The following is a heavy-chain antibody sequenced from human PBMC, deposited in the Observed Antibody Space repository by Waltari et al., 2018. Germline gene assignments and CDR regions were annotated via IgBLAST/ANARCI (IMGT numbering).Heavy chain of an antibody. Sequence: QVQLVQSGAEVKKPGASVKVSCKASGYTFTGYYMHWVRQAPGQGLEWMGWINPNSGGTNYAQKFQGRVTMTRDTSISTAYMELSRLRSDDTAVYYCARVLYYYGSGSYYYFDYWGQGTLVTVSS. CDR1: GYTFTGYY. J-gene: IGHJ4*02. V-gene: IGHV1-2*02. CDR3: ARVLYYYGSGSYYYFDY. CDR2: INPNSGGT. D-gene: IGHD3-10*01.